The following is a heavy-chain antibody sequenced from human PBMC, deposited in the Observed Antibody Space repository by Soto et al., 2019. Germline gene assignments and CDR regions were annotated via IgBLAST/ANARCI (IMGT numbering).Heavy chain of an antibody. CDR2: ISFDGSNK. Sequence: QVQLVESGGGVVQPGKSRRLSCAASGFSFNNYAIHWVRQGPGKGLEWVAVISFDGSNKFYADSVKGRFTISRDNPKNIVFLQMDSLRTEDTALYYCARGATAIPTLLGYWGQGALVTVSS. CDR3: ARGATAIPTLLGY. D-gene: IGHD2-21*02. CDR1: GFSFNNYA. J-gene: IGHJ4*02. V-gene: IGHV3-30-3*01.